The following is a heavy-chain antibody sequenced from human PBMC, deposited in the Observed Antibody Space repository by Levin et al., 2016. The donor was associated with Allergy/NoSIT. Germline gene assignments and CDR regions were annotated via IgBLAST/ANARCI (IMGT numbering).Heavy chain of an antibody. CDR3: AREVGAGATAYWYFDL. D-gene: IGHD1-26*01. J-gene: IGHJ2*01. Sequence: WVRQAPGQGLEWMGGIIPIFGTANYAQKFQGRVTITADKSTSTAYMELSSLRSEDTAVYYCAREVGAGATAYWYFDLWGRGTLVTVSS. V-gene: IGHV1-69*06. CDR2: IIPIFGTA.